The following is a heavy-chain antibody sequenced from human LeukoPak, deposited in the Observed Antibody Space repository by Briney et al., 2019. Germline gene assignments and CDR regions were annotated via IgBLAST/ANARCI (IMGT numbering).Heavy chain of an antibody. V-gene: IGHV4-39*01. J-gene: IGHJ4*02. CDR1: GGSISSSSYY. CDR2: IYYSGST. CDR3: ASLVVVPGSFDY. D-gene: IGHD2-2*01. Sequence: SETLSLTCTVSGGSISSSSYYWGWIRQPPGKGLEWIGSIYYSGSTYYNPSLKSRVTISVDTSKNQFSLKLSSVTAADTAVYYCASLVVVPGSFDYWGQGTPVTVSS.